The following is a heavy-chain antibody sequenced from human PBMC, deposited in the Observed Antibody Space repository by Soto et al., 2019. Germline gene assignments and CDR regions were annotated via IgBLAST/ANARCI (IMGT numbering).Heavy chain of an antibody. CDR2: ISATGGST. CDR3: AKDRHAGNFDY. Sequence: EVQVLDSGGGLVQPGGSLRLSCAASGFTFNNYAMNWVRQAPVKGLEWVATISATGGSTYYADSVKGRFTISRDNSKNTVYLEMNGLRVENTAVYYCAKDRHAGNFDYWGQGTQVTVSS. V-gene: IGHV3-23*01. J-gene: IGHJ4*02. CDR1: GFTFNNYA.